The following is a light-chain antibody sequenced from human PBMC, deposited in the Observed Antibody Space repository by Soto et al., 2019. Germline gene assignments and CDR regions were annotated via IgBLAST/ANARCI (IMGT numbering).Light chain of an antibody. CDR3: CLYVAGRTDV. Sequence: VLTQPASVSGSPGQSITVSCTAAGGLVSWYQQHPGKVPKLISYDDTKRPSGVSSRFSGSQSGNPASLTISGLPTEDEADYYCCLYVAGRTDVFGAGTKATVL. V-gene: IGLV2-23*01. CDR1: GGL. J-gene: IGLJ1*01. CDR2: DDT.